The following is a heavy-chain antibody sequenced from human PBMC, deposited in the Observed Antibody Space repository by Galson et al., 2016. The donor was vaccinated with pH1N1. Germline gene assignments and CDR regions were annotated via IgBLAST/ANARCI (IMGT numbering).Heavy chain of an antibody. J-gene: IGHJ4*02. V-gene: IGHV3-7*01. CDR1: GFTLSNYW. D-gene: IGHD3-9*01. Sequence: SLRLSCAGSGFTLSNYWMSWVRQAPGKGLEWVANINQDGSQTYFVDSVKGRFTISRDNAKNSVYLQMDSLRVEDTAVYFCARAYYDPLTRFSGAFDYWGQGTLVTVSS. CDR3: ARAYYDPLTRFSGAFDY. CDR2: INQDGSQT.